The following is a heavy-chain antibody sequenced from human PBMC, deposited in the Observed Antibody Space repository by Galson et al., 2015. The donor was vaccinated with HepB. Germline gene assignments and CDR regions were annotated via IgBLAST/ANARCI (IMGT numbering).Heavy chain of an antibody. J-gene: IGHJ5*02. CDR3: ARDYRSHCSSTSCSPEEVWYWFDP. V-gene: IGHV3-21*01. D-gene: IGHD2-2*01. CDR1: GFTFSSYS. Sequence: SLRLSCAASGFTFSSYSMNWVRQAPGKGLEWVSSISSSSSYIYYADSVKGRFTISRDNAKNSLYLQMNSLRAEDTAVYYCARDYRSHCSSTSCSPEEVWYWFDPWGLGTLVTVSS. CDR2: ISSSSSYI.